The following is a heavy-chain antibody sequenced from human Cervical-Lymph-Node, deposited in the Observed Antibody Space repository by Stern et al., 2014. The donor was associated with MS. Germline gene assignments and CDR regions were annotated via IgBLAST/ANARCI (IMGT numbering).Heavy chain of an antibody. D-gene: IGHD1-26*01. CDR3: ARDGPQVGAGSFDI. V-gene: IGHV4-31*03. Sequence: QLQLQESGPGLVKPSQTLSLTCTVSGGSISSDDNYWNWIGQLPGKGLEWIGYISYSGNTYNTPSLKSRVTISADTSKNQFSLKLSSVTAADTAVYYCARDGPQVGAGSFDIWGRGTMVTVSS. J-gene: IGHJ3*02. CDR1: GGSISSDDNY. CDR2: ISYSGNT.